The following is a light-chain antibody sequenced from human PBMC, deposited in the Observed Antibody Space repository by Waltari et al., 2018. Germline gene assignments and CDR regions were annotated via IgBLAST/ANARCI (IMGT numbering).Light chain of an antibody. Sequence: ETVLTQSPGTLSLSPGERATLSCRASQSVTSSHLAWYQQKPGQAPRLLIYGASSRATGIPDRFSGSASGTDFTLTITRLEPEDFAVYYCQQYGNSPRTFGQGTEVEIK. J-gene: IGKJ1*01. CDR2: GAS. CDR3: QQYGNSPRT. V-gene: IGKV3-20*01. CDR1: QSVTSSH.